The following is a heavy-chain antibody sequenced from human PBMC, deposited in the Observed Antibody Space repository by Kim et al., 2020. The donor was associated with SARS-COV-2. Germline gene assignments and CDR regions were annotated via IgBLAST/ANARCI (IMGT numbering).Heavy chain of an antibody. Sequence: IYYADSVKGRFTISRDNAKTSLYLQMNSLRAEDTAVYYCARVNYYDYLDYWGQGTLVTVSS. CDR2: I. J-gene: IGHJ4*02. CDR3: ARVNYYDYLDY. V-gene: IGHV3-21*01. D-gene: IGHD3-22*01.